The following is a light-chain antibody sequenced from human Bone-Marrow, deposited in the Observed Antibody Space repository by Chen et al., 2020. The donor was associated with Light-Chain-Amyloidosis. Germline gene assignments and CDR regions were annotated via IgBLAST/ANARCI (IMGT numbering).Light chain of an antibody. Sequence: QSALPQPASASGPPAQSTAISSTGTSSDVGGYNYVSWYQQHPGKAPKLMIYEVSTRPSGVSNCFSGSKSGNTASLTISGLQAEDEADYYCSSYTSSSTPVFGGGTKLTVL. CDR2: EVS. J-gene: IGLJ2*01. CDR3: SSYTSSSTPV. V-gene: IGLV2-14*01. CDR1: SSDVGGYNY.